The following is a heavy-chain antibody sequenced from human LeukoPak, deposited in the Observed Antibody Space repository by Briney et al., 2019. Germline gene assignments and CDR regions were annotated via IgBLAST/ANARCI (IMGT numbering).Heavy chain of an antibody. V-gene: IGHV7-4-1*02. CDR3: ARIAVATSRLGYYYYYYMDV. Sequence: ASVKASCKASGGTFSSYAISWVRQAPGQGLEWMGWINTNTGNPTYAQGFTGRFVFSLDTSVSTAYLQISSLKAEDTAVYYCARIAVATSRLGYYYYYYMDVWGKGTTVTVSS. D-gene: IGHD3-16*01. CDR1: GGTFSSYA. J-gene: IGHJ6*03. CDR2: INTNTGNP.